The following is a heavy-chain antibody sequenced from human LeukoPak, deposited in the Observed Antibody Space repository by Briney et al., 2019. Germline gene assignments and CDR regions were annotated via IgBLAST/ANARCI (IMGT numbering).Heavy chain of an antibody. J-gene: IGHJ4*02. CDR2: IYCSGST. CDR1: GGSFSSGSYY. CDR3: ARRSFRSYSYYFDY. Sequence: SETLSLTCTVSGGSFSSGSYYWSWSRQPPGKGLEWIGYIYCSGSTNYNPSIKSRVTISVDTSKTQFSLKLSSVTAADTAVYYCARRSFRSYSYYFDYWGQGTLVTASS. D-gene: IGHD1-26*01. V-gene: IGHV4-61*01.